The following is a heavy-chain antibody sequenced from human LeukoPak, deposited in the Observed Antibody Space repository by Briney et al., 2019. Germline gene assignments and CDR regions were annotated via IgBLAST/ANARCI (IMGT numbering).Heavy chain of an antibody. CDR1: GGTFSSYA. CDR3: ASRRRRDYYDSSGYYFDY. D-gene: IGHD3-22*01. J-gene: IGHJ4*02. V-gene: IGHV1-69*13. CDR2: IIPIFGTA. Sequence: SVKVSCKASGGTFSSYAISWVRQAPGQGLEWMGGIIPIFGTANYAQKFQGRVTITADESTSTAYMELSSLRSEDTAVYYCASRRRRDYYDSSGYYFDYWGQGTLVTVSS.